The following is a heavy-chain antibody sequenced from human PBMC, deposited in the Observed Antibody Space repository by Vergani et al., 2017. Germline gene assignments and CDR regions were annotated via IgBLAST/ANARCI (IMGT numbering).Heavy chain of an antibody. D-gene: IGHD2-2*01. CDR1: GDSVSSNSAA. J-gene: IGHJ6*03. V-gene: IGHV6-1*01. CDR3: AGGLPYCSSPSCPGGSGYYYYRDV. Sequence: QVQLQQSGPGLVKPSQTLSLTCAISGDSVSSNSAAWNWIRQSPSRGLEWLGRTYYRSKWYNDYAVSVKSRITINPDTSKNQFSLQLNSVTPEDTAVYYCAGGLPYCSSPSCPGGSGYYYYRDVWGKGTPVTVSS. CDR2: TYYRSKWYN.